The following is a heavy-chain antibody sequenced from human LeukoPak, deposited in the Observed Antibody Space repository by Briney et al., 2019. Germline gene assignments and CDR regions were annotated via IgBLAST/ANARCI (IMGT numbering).Heavy chain of an antibody. CDR1: GFTFSSYW. CDR2: IKQDGSEK. V-gene: IGHV3-7*01. Sequence: GGSLRLSCAASGFTFSSYWMSWVRQAPGKGLEWVANIKQDGSEKYYVDSVKGRFAISRDNAKNSLYLRMSSLRAEDTAVYYCARDRRYGSGYFDYWGQGTLVTVSS. D-gene: IGHD3-10*01. CDR3: ARDRRYGSGYFDY. J-gene: IGHJ4*02.